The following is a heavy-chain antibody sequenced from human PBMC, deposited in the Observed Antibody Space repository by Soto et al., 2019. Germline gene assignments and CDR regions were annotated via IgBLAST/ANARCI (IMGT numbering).Heavy chain of an antibody. CDR2: MNPNSGNT. CDR3: ALPRGYMYGLYNWFDP. D-gene: IGHD5-18*01. CDR1: GYTFTSYD. J-gene: IGHJ5*02. V-gene: IGHV1-8*01. Sequence: ASVKVSCKASGYTFTSYDINWVRQATGQGLEWMGWMNPNSGNTGYAQKFQGRLTITKDTSKNQVVLTMTNMDPVDTATYYCALPRGYMYGLYNWFDPWGQGTLVTVSS.